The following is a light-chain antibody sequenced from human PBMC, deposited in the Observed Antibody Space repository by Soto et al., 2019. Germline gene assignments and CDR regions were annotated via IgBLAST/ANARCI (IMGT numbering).Light chain of an antibody. J-gene: IGKJ4*01. CDR3: QHYDNLSPLT. V-gene: IGKV3-20*01. CDR1: QNLGTMY. CDR2: SAS. Sequence: EFVLTQSPGTLSLSPGERGTLXXRTSQNLGTMYLAWVQQKSGQHPRLXXYSASRRATGILDRFTGSRSGRDLTLTIIRLEPEDSAVYYCQHYDNLSPLTFGGGTKVDIK.